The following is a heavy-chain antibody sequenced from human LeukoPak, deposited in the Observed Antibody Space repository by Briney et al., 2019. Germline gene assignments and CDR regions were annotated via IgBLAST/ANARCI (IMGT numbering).Heavy chain of an antibody. Sequence: GGSLRLSCAASGFTFSSYWMSWVRQAPGKGLEWVANIKQDGSEKYYVDSVKGRFTISRDNAKNSLYLQMHSLRAEDTAVYYCARVDYYGSGSYYTYYYYYMDVWGKGTTVTVSS. J-gene: IGHJ6*03. CDR3: ARVDYYGSGSYYTYYYYYMDV. CDR1: GFTFSSYW. CDR2: IKQDGSEK. V-gene: IGHV3-7*01. D-gene: IGHD3-10*01.